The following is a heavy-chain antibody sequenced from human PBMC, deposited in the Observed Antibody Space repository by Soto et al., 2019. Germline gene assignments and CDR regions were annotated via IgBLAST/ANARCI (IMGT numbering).Heavy chain of an antibody. V-gene: IGHV1-69*13. CDR2: IIPIFGTA. CDR3: ARAYCGSTSCYYHYYGMDV. Sequence: SVQVSCMASVGTFRSHAISWVRPAPSRGLEWMGGIIPIFGTANYAQKFQGRVTITADESTSTAYMELSSLRSEDTAVYYCARAYCGSTSCYYHYYGMDVWGQGTTVTVSS. CDR1: VGTFRSHA. J-gene: IGHJ6*02. D-gene: IGHD2-2*01.